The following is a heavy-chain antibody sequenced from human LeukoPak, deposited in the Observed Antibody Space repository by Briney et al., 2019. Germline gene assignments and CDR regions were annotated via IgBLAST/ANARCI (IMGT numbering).Heavy chain of an antibody. CDR1: GYTFTGYY. CDR2: INPNSGGT. D-gene: IGHD6-19*01. J-gene: IGHJ3*02. Sequence: GASVTVSCKASGYTFTGYYMHWVRQAPGQGLEWMGWINPNSGGTNYAQKFQGRVTMTRHTSISTAYMELSRLRSDDTAVYYCARDLSGLAFDIWGQGTMVTVSS. V-gene: IGHV1-2*02. CDR3: ARDLSGLAFDI.